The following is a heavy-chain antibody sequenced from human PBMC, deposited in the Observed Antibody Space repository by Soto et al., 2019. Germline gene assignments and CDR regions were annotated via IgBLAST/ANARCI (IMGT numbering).Heavy chain of an antibody. Sequence: GGSLRLSCAASGFTFSSYGMHWVRQAPGKGLEWVAVIWYDGSNKYYADSVKGRFTISRDNSKNTLYLQMNSLRAEDTAVYYCARAAYGDSNWFDPWGQGTLVTVSS. V-gene: IGHV3-33*01. CDR3: ARAAYGDSNWFDP. CDR1: GFTFSSYG. J-gene: IGHJ5*02. D-gene: IGHD4-17*01. CDR2: IWYDGSNK.